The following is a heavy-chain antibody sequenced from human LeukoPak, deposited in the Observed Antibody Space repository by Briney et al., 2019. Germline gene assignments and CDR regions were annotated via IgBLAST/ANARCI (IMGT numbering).Heavy chain of an antibody. D-gene: IGHD5-18*01. CDR1: GGSFSDYY. Sequence: PSETLSLTCAVYGGSFSDYYWIWIRQPPGKGLEWIGYIYYSGSTYYNPSLKSRVTISVDTSKNQFSLKLSSVTAADTAVYYCARDAYSYGPRALDYWGQGTLVTVSS. CDR2: IYYSGST. CDR3: ARDAYSYGPRALDY. J-gene: IGHJ4*02. V-gene: IGHV4-34*09.